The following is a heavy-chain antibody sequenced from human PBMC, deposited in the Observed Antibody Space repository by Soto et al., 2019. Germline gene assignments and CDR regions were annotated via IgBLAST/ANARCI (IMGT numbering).Heavy chain of an antibody. CDR1: RASLYTYS. Sequence: SETLSLTCTVSRASLYTYSWTWIRQPAGKGLQWIGHIYSSGSANYSPSLKSRVSMSVDSSKNQISLKLSSVTAADTAVYYCATIVGANDYWGQGTLVPVS. CDR2: IYSSGSA. D-gene: IGHD1-26*01. J-gene: IGHJ4*02. CDR3: ATIVGANDY. V-gene: IGHV4-4*07.